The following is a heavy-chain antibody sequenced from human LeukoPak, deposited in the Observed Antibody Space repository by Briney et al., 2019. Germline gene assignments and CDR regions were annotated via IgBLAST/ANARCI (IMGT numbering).Heavy chain of an antibody. J-gene: IGHJ5*02. CDR2: IHYSGST. V-gene: IGHV4-59*01. Sequence: SETLSLTCTVSGGSISSYYWSWIRQPPGKGLEWLGYIHYSGSTHYNPSLKSRVTISVDTSKNQVSLKLRTVTAADTAVYYLARGYGSGSYAWFDPWGQGTLVTVSS. D-gene: IGHD3-10*01. CDR3: ARGYGSGSYAWFDP. CDR1: GGSISSYY.